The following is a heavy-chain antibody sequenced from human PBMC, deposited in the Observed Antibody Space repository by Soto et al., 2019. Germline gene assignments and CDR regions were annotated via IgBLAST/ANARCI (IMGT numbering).Heavy chain of an antibody. D-gene: IGHD5-12*01. CDR2: ISGSGGST. J-gene: IGHJ4*02. CDR3: AKERGYSGYSSSYFDY. Sequence: RLSCAASGSTFSSYAMSWVRQAPGKGLEWVSAISGSGGSTYYADSVKGRFTISRDNSKNTLYLQMNSLRAEDTAVYYCAKERGYSGYSSSYFDYWGQGTLVTVSS. V-gene: IGHV3-23*01. CDR1: GSTFSSYA.